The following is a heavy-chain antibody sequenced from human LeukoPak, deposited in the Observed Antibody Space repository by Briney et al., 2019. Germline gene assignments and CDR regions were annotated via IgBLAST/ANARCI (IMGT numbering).Heavy chain of an antibody. CDR2: INPNSGGT. J-gene: IGHJ4*02. CDR1: GYTFTGYY. CDR3: ARADIAVAGTRTFHLDY. Sequence: GASVKVSCKASGYTFTGYYMHWVRQAPGQGLEWMGWINPNSGGTNYAQKFQGRVTMTRDTSISTAYMELSRLRSDDTAVYYCARADIAVAGTRTFHLDYWGQGTLVTVSS. D-gene: IGHD6-19*01. V-gene: IGHV1-2*02.